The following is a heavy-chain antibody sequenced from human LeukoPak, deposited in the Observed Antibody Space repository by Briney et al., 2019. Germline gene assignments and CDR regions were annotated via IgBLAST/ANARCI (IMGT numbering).Heavy chain of an antibody. V-gene: IGHV3-30*18. CDR3: AKGAPYCTNGVCYTGGYYGMDV. CDR1: GFTFSSYG. Sequence: AGGSLRLSCAASGFTFSSYGMHWVRQAPGKGLEWVAVISYDGSNKYYADSVKGRFTISRDNSKNTLYLQMNSLGAEDTAVYYCAKGAPYCTNGVCYTGGYYGMDVWGQGTTVTVSS. CDR2: ISYDGSNK. D-gene: IGHD2-8*01. J-gene: IGHJ6*02.